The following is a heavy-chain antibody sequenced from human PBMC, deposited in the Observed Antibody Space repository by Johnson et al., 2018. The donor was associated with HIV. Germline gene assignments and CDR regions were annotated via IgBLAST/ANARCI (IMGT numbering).Heavy chain of an antibody. CDR3: VRQYELYGYAFDL. V-gene: IGHV3-11*01. D-gene: IGHD5-18*01. J-gene: IGHJ3*01. CDR1: GFTFSDYY. Sequence: QVQLVESGGGLVKPGGSLRLSCAASGFTFSDYYMSWIRQAPGKGLEWVAVISYDGSTKYYAASVKGRFTISRDNDKNSLYLHMNSLRAEDTAVYYCVRQYELYGYAFDLGGQGTVVTVSS. CDR2: ISYDGSTK.